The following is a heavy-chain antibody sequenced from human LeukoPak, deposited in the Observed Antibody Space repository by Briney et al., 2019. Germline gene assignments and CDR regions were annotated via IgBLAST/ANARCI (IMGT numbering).Heavy chain of an antibody. Sequence: GGSLRPSCAASGFTFSSYAMHWVRQAPGKGLEWVAVISYDGSNKYYADSVKGRFTISRDNSKNTLYLQMNSLRAEDTAVYYCARDSGGYSYGYYYYYMDVWGKGTTVTVSS. J-gene: IGHJ6*03. CDR1: GFTFSSYA. D-gene: IGHD5-18*01. V-gene: IGHV3-30*01. CDR2: ISYDGSNK. CDR3: ARDSGGYSYGYYYYYMDV.